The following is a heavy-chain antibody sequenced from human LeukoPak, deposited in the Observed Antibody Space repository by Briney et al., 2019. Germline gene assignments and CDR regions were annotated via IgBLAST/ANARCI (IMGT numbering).Heavy chain of an antibody. CDR3: ARDGRYCSSTGCQRLNYFDY. Sequence: GGSLSLSCAASGFTVSSNYMSWVRQAPGKGLGWVSVIYSGGSTYYADSVKGRFTISRDNSKNTLYLQMNSLRAEDTAVYYCARDGRYCSSTGCQRLNYFDYWGQGTLVTVSS. V-gene: IGHV3-53*01. D-gene: IGHD2-2*01. CDR2: IYSGGST. CDR1: GFTVSSNY. J-gene: IGHJ4*02.